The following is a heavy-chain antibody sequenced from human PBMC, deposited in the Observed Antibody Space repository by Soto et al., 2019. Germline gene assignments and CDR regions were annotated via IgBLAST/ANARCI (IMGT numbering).Heavy chain of an antibody. CDR3: AKDTYSSSWYF. J-gene: IGHJ4*02. CDR1: GFTFINYA. Sequence: EGSLRLSCAGSGFTFINYAMTWVRQAPGKGLEWVSSISNRGSDTYYVDSVKGRFTISRDNSKNTLYLQMNSLRAEDTAVYYCAKDTYSSSWYFWGQGTLVTVSS. D-gene: IGHD6-13*01. V-gene: IGHV3-23*01. CDR2: ISNRGSDT.